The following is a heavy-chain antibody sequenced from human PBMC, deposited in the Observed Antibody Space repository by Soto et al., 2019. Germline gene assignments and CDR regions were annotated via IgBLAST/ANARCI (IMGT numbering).Heavy chain of an antibody. CDR2: IYYSGST. CDR3: ASIRVAAAGTDYYYYGMDV. V-gene: IGHV4-39*01. Sequence: PETLSLTCTVPGGSISSTSYYWGWIRQPPGKGLEWIGSIYYSGSTYYNPSLKSRVTISVDTSKNQFSLKLSSVTAADTAVYYCASIRVAAAGTDYYYYGMDVWGQGTTVT. J-gene: IGHJ6*02. D-gene: IGHD6-13*01. CDR1: GGSISSTSYY.